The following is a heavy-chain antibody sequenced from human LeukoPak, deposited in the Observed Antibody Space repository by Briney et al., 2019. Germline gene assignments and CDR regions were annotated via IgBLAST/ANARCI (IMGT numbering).Heavy chain of an antibody. CDR1: GYSFTSYW. CDR2: IYPGDSDT. CDR3: ARHGRGGSYWYNWFDP. Sequence: GESLKISCKSSGYSFTSYWNGWVRQMPGKGLEWMGIIYPGDSDTRYSPSFQGQVTISADRSISTAYLQWSSLKASDTAMYYCARHGRGGSYWYNWFDPWGQGTLVTVSS. J-gene: IGHJ5*02. V-gene: IGHV5-51*01. D-gene: IGHD1-26*01.